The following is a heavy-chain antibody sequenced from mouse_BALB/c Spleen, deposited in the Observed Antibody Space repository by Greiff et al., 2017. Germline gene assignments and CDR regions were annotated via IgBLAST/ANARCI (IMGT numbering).Heavy chain of an antibody. CDR2: IDPANGNT. Sequence: EVQLQQSGAELVKPGASVKLSCTASGFNIKDTYMHWVKQRPEQGLEWIGRIDPANGNTKYDPKFQGKATITADTSSNTAYLQRSSLTSEDTAVYYCARASSGFRGFAYWGQGTLVTVSA. J-gene: IGHJ3*01. CDR3: ARASSGFRGFAY. D-gene: IGHD3-1*01. CDR1: GFNIKDTY. V-gene: IGHV14-3*02.